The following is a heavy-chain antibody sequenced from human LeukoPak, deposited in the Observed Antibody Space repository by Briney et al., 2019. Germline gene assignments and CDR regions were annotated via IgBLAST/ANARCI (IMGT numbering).Heavy chain of an antibody. Sequence: GASVKVSCKASGYTFASYGISWVRQAPGQGLEWMGWISAYNGNTNYAQKLQGRVTMTTDTSTSTAYMELRGLRSDDTAVYYCARGGGHGYSGYDILLRWGQGTLVTVSS. CDR1: GYTFASYG. V-gene: IGHV1-18*01. D-gene: IGHD5-12*01. CDR3: ARGGGHGYSGYDILLR. J-gene: IGHJ4*02. CDR2: ISAYNGNT.